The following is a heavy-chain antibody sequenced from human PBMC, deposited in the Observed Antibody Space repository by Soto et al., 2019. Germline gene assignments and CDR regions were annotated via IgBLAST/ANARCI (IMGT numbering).Heavy chain of an antibody. D-gene: IGHD2-2*01. V-gene: IGHV1-69*04. CDR1: GGTFSSYT. Sequence: SSVKVSCKASGGTFSSYTISWVRQAPGQGLEWMGRIIPILGIANYAQKFQGRVMITADKSTSTAYMELSSLRSEDTAVYYCARDPGCSSTSCYSSWGQGTLVSVSS. CDR2: IIPILGIA. CDR3: ARDPGCSSTSCYSS. J-gene: IGHJ5*02.